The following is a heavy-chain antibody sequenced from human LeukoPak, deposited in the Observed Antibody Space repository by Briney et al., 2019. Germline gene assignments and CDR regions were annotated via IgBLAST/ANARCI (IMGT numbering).Heavy chain of an antibody. V-gene: IGHV4-34*01. D-gene: IGHD6-13*01. J-gene: IGHJ5*02. Sequence: PSETLSLTCAVYGGSFSGYYWSWIRQPPGKGLEWIGEINHSGSTNYNPSLKSRVTISVDTSKNQFSLKLSSVTAADTAVYYCAREPGIAAAGTVRTTANWFDPWGQGTLVTVSS. CDR3: AREPGIAAAGTVRTTANWFDP. CDR1: GGSFSGYY. CDR2: INHSGST.